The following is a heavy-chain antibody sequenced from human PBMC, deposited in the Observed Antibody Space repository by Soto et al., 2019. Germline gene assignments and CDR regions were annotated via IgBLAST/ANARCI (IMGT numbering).Heavy chain of an antibody. V-gene: IGHV3-23*01. J-gene: IGHJ4*02. CDR3: AIGMGWVPATIGRIDY. D-gene: IGHD4-17*01. CDR2: ISGSGGST. CDR1: GFTFSSYA. Sequence: EVQLLESGGGLVQPGGSLRLSCAASGFTFSSYAMSWVRQAPGKGLEWVSAISGSGGSTYYADSVKGRFTISRDNSKNTLYLQMNSLRAEDTAVYYCAIGMGWVPATIGRIDYWGQGTLVTVSS.